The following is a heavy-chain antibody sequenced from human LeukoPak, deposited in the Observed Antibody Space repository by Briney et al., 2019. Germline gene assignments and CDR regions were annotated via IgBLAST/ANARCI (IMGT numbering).Heavy chain of an antibody. Sequence: GGSLRLSCAASGFTFSGSTMNWVRQAPGKGLEWVANIKQDGSEKYYVDSVKGQFTISRDNAKNSLYLQMNSLRAEDTAVYYCVRDLYRIVVVPHYFDYWGQGTLVTVSS. D-gene: IGHD3-22*01. CDR1: GFTFSGST. CDR2: IKQDGSEK. CDR3: VRDLYRIVVVPHYFDY. V-gene: IGHV3-7*01. J-gene: IGHJ4*02.